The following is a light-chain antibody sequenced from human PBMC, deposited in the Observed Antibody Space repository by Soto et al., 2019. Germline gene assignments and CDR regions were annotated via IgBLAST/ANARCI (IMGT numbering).Light chain of an antibody. V-gene: IGKV3-20*01. CDR3: QQCGSSPGT. Sequence: EIVLTQSPGTLSLSPGERATLSCRASQSVSSSYLAWYQQKPGQAPRLLIYGASSRATGIPDRFSGSGSGTDFTLTISRLEPGDFAVYYCQQCGSSPGTFGQGTKVDIK. J-gene: IGKJ1*01. CDR1: QSVSSSY. CDR2: GAS.